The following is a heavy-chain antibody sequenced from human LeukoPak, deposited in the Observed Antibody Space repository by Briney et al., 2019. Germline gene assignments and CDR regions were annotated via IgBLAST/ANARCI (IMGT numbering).Heavy chain of an antibody. D-gene: IGHD7-27*01. J-gene: IGHJ4*02. CDR1: GYTFTSHD. CDR3: VRTPPNWGFDY. V-gene: IGHV1-8*01. Sequence: ASVNVSCKASGYTFTSHDINWVRQATGQGLEWMGWMSPNSGDTGYAQKFQGRVTMTSDSSISTAYMELSSLRSEDTAIYYCVRTPPNWGFDYWGQGTLVTVSS. CDR2: MSPNSGDT.